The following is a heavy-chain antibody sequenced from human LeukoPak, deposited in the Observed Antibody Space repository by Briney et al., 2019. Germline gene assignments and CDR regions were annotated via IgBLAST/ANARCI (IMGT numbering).Heavy chain of an antibody. D-gene: IGHD6-13*01. CDR2: IYYSGST. Sequence: SETLSLTCIVSGGSISSYYWSWIRQPPGKGLEWIGYIYYSGSTNYNPSLKSRVTISVDTSKNQFSLKLSSVTAADTDVYYCARGLMMAVAGRGEFHYWGQGTLVTVPS. J-gene: IGHJ4*02. CDR3: ARGLMMAVAGRGEFHY. V-gene: IGHV4-59*01. CDR1: GGSISSYY.